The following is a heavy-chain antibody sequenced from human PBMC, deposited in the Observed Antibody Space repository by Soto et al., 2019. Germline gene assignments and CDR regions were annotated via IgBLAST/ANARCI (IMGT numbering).Heavy chain of an antibody. CDR3: ARTGDCSSTSCYVYYYYYYYMDV. J-gene: IGHJ6*03. V-gene: IGHV1-8*01. D-gene: IGHD2-2*01. CDR1: GYTLTCYD. Sequence: ASVKVSCKASGYTLTCYDINWVRQATGQGLEWMGWMNPNSGNTGYAQKFQGRVTMTRNTSISTAYMELSSLRSEDTAVYYCARTGDCSSTSCYVYYYYYYYMDVWGKGTTVTVSS. CDR2: MNPNSGNT.